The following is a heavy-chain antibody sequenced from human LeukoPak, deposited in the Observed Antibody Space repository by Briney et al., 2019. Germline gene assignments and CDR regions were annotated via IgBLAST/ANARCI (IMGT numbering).Heavy chain of an antibody. D-gene: IGHD3-22*01. J-gene: IGHJ6*04. Sequence: SETLSLTCTVSGGSISSYYWSWIRQPPGKGPEWIGYIYYSGSTNYNPSLKSRVTISVDTSKNQFSLKLSSVTAADTAVYYCARDRYYYDSSGYYKRMDVWGKGTTVTISS. V-gene: IGHV4-59*01. CDR3: ARDRYYYDSSGYYKRMDV. CDR1: GGSISSYY. CDR2: IYYSGST.